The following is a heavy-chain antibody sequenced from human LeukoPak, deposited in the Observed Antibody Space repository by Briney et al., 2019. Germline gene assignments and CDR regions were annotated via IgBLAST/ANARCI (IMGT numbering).Heavy chain of an antibody. V-gene: IGHV3-23*01. CDR2: LTGSGTTT. Sequence: PGGSLRLSCAASGFTFSNYAMSWVRQAPGMGLEWVSVLTGSGTTTFYADSVKGRFNISRDNSKNTLYLQMNSLRAEDTAAYFCAKTQGYSGYDSEFVKWGQGTLVSVSS. CDR1: GFTFSNYA. CDR3: AKTQGYSGYDSEFVK. J-gene: IGHJ4*02. D-gene: IGHD5-12*01.